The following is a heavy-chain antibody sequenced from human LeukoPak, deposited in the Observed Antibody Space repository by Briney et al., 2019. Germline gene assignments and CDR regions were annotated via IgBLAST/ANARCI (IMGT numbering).Heavy chain of an antibody. CDR3: ARDENQVMYYYDSSGYYYNY. Sequence: ASVKVSCKASGYTFTGYYMHWVRQAPGQGLEWMGIINPSGGSTSYAQKFQGRVTMTRDTSTSTVYMELSSLRSEDTAVYYCARDENQVMYYYDSSGYYYNYWGQGTLVTVSS. V-gene: IGHV1-46*01. CDR2: INPSGGST. D-gene: IGHD3-22*01. J-gene: IGHJ4*02. CDR1: GYTFTGYY.